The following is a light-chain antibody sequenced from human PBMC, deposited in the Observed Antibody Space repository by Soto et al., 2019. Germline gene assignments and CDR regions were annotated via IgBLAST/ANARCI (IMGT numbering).Light chain of an antibody. Sequence: EIVLTRSPATLSLSPGERATLSRRASQSVSSSYLAWYQQKPGQAPRLLIYGASSRATGIPDRFSGSGSGTDFTLTISRLEPEDFAVYYCQQYGSSPRTFGQGTRVDIK. CDR2: GAS. CDR1: QSVSSSY. J-gene: IGKJ1*01. V-gene: IGKV3-20*01. CDR3: QQYGSSPRT.